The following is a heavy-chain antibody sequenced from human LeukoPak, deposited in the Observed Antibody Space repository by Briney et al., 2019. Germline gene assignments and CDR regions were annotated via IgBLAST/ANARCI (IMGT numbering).Heavy chain of an antibody. CDR2: LYSGGST. CDR3: AKDSGREVTPRGSLDS. V-gene: IGHV3-53*05. CDR1: GFSVSSNY. D-gene: IGHD4-23*01. J-gene: IGHJ4*02. Sequence: PGGSLRLSCAASGFSVSSNYMSWVRQAPGKGLEWISVLYSGGSTNYADSVKGRFTISRDNSKNTLYLQMNSLRAEDTAVYYCAKDSGREVTPRGSLDSWGQGTLVTVSS.